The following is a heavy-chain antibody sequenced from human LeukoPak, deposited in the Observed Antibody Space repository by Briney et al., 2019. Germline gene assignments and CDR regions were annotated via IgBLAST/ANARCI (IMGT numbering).Heavy chain of an antibody. CDR1: GYTFTSYA. CDR3: ARGRAAAGNSWFDP. J-gene: IGHJ5*02. CDR2: INAGNGNT. V-gene: IGHV1-3*01. D-gene: IGHD6-13*01. Sequence: ASVKVSCKASGYTFTSYAMHWVRQAPGQWLEWMGWINAGNGNTKYSQKFQGRVTITRDTSASTAYMELSSLRSEDTAVYCCARGRAAAGNSWFDPWGQGTLVTVSS.